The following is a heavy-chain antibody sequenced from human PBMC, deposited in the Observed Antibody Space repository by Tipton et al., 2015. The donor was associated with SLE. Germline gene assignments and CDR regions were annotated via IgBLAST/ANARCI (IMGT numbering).Heavy chain of an antibody. CDR1: GGSIRDYY. Sequence: TLSLTCTVSGGSIRDYYWTWIRQPAGKGLEWIGRIYSSGNTNYNASLKSRVTISTDTSKNQFSLRVMSVTAADTAVYYCVEGHTGMVIFDSWGRGSLVTVSS. D-gene: IGHD5-18*01. CDR3: VEGHTGMVIFDS. J-gene: IGHJ4*01. V-gene: IGHV4-4*07. CDR2: IYSSGNT.